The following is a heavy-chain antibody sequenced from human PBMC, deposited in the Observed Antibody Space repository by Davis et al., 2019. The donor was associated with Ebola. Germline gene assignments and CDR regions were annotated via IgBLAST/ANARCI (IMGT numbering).Heavy chain of an antibody. CDR3: ASAVPRDYGGNSTQIAYYYYGMDV. J-gene: IGHJ6*02. D-gene: IGHD4-23*01. Sequence: ASVKVSCKASGYTFTSYDINWVRQATGQGLEWMGWMNPNSGNTGYAQKFQGRVTMTRNTSISTAYMELSSLRSEDTAVYYCASAVPRDYGGNSTQIAYYYYGMDVWGQGTTVTVSS. CDR2: MNPNSGNT. CDR1: GYTFTSYD. V-gene: IGHV1-8*01.